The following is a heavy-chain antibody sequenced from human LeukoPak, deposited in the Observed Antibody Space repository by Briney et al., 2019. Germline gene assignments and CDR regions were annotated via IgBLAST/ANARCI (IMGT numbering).Heavy chain of an antibody. J-gene: IGHJ4*02. CDR1: GGTFITYA. V-gene: IGHV1-69*13. Sequence: SVKVSCKASGGTFITYAVSWVRQAPGQGLEGMGRIIRGFGKGNNEQRFQGRVTITADETTSTVYMELSCLRSEETAVYYSARGLEAAAVDYWGQGTLVTVSS. D-gene: IGHD6-13*01. CDR2: IIRGFGKG. CDR3: ARGLEAAAVDY.